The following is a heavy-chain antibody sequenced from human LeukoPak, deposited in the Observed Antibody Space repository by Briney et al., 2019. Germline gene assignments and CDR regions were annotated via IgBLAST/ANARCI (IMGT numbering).Heavy chain of an antibody. CDR3: ARDGNRGVSGDY. CDR2: MNPNSGNT. V-gene: IGHV1-8*01. D-gene: IGHD3-10*01. CDR1: GYTFTSYD. Sequence: ASVKVSCKASGYTFTSYDINWVRQATGQGLEWMGWMNPNSGNTGCAQKFQGRVTMTRNTSISTAYMELSSLRSEDTAVYYCARDGNRGVSGDYWGQGTLVTVSS. J-gene: IGHJ4*02.